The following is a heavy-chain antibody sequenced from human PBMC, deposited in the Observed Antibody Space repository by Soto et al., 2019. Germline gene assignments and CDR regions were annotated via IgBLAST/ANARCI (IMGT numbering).Heavy chain of an antibody. Sequence: QVHLVQSGAEVKKPGSSVKVSCKTSGGTFSTYTVSWVRQAPGQGLEWIGRITSILDVLTYAQKFQGRVTITADKTSSTAYWELTSLKSEDTAMYYCARGSDGSGTESAFHFWGQGTMVTVSS. D-gene: IGHD3-22*01. V-gene: IGHV1-69*02. CDR3: ARGSDGSGTESAFHF. CDR1: GGTFSTYT. CDR2: ITSILDVL. J-gene: IGHJ3*01.